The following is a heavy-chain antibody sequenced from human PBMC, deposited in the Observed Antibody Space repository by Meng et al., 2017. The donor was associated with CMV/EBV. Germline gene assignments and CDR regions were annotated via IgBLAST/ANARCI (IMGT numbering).Heavy chain of an antibody. CDR2: IYYSGSP. J-gene: IGHJ6*02. CDR3: ARVGGGVLYYYYYGMDV. D-gene: IGHD1-26*01. Sequence: SETLSLTCTVPGGSISSSSYYWGWLRQPPGKGLEWVGTIYYSGSPYYNPSLQSRVTISVDTSKNQFSLKLSFVTAADTAVYYCARVGGGVLYYYYYGMDVWGQGTTVTVSS. V-gene: IGHV4-39*07. CDR1: GGSISSSSYY.